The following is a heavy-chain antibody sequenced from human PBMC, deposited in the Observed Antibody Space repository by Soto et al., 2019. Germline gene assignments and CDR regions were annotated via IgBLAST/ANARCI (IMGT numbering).Heavy chain of an antibody. Sequence: QVQLQESGPGLVKPSQTLSLTCNVSGDSISSGDYYWSWIRQPPGQGLEWIGHIYHTGSTYYNPSPTSRVSISIDTSKDQFSLQLRSVTAADTAVYWWVALTGVRGVLGVLDCWSQGTLVTVSS. CDR3: VALTGVRGVLGVLDC. CDR2: IYHTGST. CDR1: GDSISSGDYY. D-gene: IGHD3-16*02. J-gene: IGHJ4*02. V-gene: IGHV4-30-4*01.